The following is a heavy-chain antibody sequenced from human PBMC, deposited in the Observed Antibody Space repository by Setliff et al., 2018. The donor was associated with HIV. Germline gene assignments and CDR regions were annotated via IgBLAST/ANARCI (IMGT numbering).Heavy chain of an antibody. D-gene: IGHD3-16*01. CDR2: IYYTGST. CDR1: SDSIRFYY. V-gene: IGHV4-59*01. CDR3: ARTPSRGGFDY. Sequence: PSETLSLTCTVSSDSIRFYYWSWIRQPPGKGLEWIAYIYYTGSTNYNPSLKSRVTISLDTSKNQFSLNVNSMTAADTAVYYCARTPSRGGFDYWGQGTLVTVSS. J-gene: IGHJ4*02.